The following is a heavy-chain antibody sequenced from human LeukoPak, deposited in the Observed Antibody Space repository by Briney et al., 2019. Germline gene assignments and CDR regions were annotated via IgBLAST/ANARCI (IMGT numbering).Heavy chain of an antibody. V-gene: IGHV4-31*03. CDR2: IYYSGST. D-gene: IGHD3-10*01. CDR1: GGSISSGGYY. J-gene: IGHJ5*02. CDR3: ARDRRELPEIDP. Sequence: SETLSLTCTVSGGSISSGGYYWSWIRQHPGKGLEWIGYIYYSGSTYYNPSLKSRVTISVDTSKNQFSLKLSSVTAADTAVYYCARDRRELPEIDPWGQGTLVTVSS.